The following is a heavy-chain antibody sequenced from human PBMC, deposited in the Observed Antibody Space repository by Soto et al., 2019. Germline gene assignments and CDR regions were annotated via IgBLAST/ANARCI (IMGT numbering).Heavy chain of an antibody. CDR2: INQDGSEK. J-gene: IGHJ6*02. D-gene: IGHD5-18*01. CDR3: ARAGPKNVDTAMVPSYYYGMDV. Sequence: SLRLSCTASGITFSNYWMTWVRHAPGTGPEWVANINQDGSEKYYVDSVRGRFTVSRDNAKNSLFLQMNSLRAEDTAVYYCARAGPKNVDTAMVPSYYYGMDVWGQGTTVTVSS. CDR1: GITFSNYW. V-gene: IGHV3-7*01.